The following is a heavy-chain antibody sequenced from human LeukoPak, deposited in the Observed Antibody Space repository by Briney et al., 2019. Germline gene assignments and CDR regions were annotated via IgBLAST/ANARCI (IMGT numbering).Heavy chain of an antibody. D-gene: IGHD3-22*01. J-gene: IGHJ6*03. CDR1: GFTFSSYS. V-gene: IGHV3-21*01. Sequence: GRSLRLSCAASGFTFSSYSMNWVRQAPGKGLEWVSSISSSSGFIYYADSVKGRFTISRDNAKNSLYLQMNSLRAEDTAVYYCARDQAFYDSSGYNYYYYMDVWGKGTTVTVSS. CDR2: ISSSSGFI. CDR3: ARDQAFYDSSGYNYYYYMDV.